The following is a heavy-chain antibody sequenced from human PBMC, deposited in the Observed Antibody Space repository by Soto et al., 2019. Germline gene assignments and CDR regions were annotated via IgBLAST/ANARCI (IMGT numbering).Heavy chain of an antibody. Sequence: QVQLVESGGGVVQPGRSLRLSCAASGFTFSSYGMHWVRQAPGKGLEWVAVIWYDGSNKYYADSVKGRFTISGDNSKNTLYLQMNSLRAEDTAVYYCARTPDSGYDLGYFDYWGQGTLVTVSS. J-gene: IGHJ4*02. CDR3: ARTPDSGYDLGYFDY. CDR2: IWYDGSNK. D-gene: IGHD5-12*01. CDR1: GFTFSSYG. V-gene: IGHV3-33*01.